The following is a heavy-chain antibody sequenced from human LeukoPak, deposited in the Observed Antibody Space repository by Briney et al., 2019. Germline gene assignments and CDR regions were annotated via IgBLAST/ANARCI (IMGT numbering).Heavy chain of an antibody. V-gene: IGHV4-39*01. D-gene: IGHD3-10*01. CDR1: GGSISSSIYY. CDR3: ARQSTGKNDAFDI. Sequence: PSETLSLTCTLSGGSISSSIYYWGWIRQPPGKGLEWIVSIYYIGRTYHHPSRGSRVPIALDTSKNQFALKLCSVHAADTVVYYCARQSTGKNDAFDIWGEGRMVTVSS. J-gene: IGHJ3*02. CDR2: IYYIGRT.